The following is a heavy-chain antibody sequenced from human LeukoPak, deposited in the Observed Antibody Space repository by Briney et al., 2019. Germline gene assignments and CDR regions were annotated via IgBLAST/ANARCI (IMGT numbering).Heavy chain of an antibody. D-gene: IGHD6-6*01. Sequence: ASVKVSCKASGYTFTSYYMHWVRQAPGQGLEWMGIINPSGGTTSYAQKFQGRVTMTRDTSISTAYMELSRLRSDDTAVYYCAKDSSSWGAFDYWGQGTLVTVSS. V-gene: IGHV1-46*01. CDR3: AKDSSSWGAFDY. J-gene: IGHJ4*02. CDR1: GYTFTSYY. CDR2: INPSGGTT.